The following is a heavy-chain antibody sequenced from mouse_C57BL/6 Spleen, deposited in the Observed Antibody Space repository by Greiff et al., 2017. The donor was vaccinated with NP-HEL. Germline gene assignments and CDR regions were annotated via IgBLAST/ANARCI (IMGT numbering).Heavy chain of an antibody. V-gene: IGHV1-69*01. Sequence: QVQLQQPGAELVMPGAPVKLSCKASGYTFTSYWMHWVKQRPGQGLEWIGEIDPSDSYTNYNQKFKGKSTLTVDKSSSTAYMQLRSLTCKDSAVYYCARSDLLQYRSTWFDYWGHATLVTGST. CDR1: GYTFTSYW. D-gene: IGHD1-1*01. CDR2: IDPSDSYT. CDR3: ARSDLLQYRSTWFDY. J-gene: IGHJ3*01.